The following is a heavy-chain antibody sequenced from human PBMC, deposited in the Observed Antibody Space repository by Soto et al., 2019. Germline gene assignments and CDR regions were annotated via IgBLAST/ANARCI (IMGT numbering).Heavy chain of an antibody. Sequence: ASVKVSCKASGYTFTSYAMHWVRQAPGQRLEWMGWINAGNGNTKYSQKFQGRVTITRDTSASTAYMELSSLRSEDTAVYYCAGPGLHYGDGGAYYYYGMDVWGQGTTVTVSS. CDR2: INAGNGNT. CDR1: GYTFTSYA. CDR3: AGPGLHYGDGGAYYYYGMDV. D-gene: IGHD4-17*01. V-gene: IGHV1-3*01. J-gene: IGHJ6*02.